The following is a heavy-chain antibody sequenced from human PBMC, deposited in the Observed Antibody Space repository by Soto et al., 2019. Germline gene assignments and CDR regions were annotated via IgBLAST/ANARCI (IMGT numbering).Heavy chain of an antibody. Sequence: QVQLVQSGAEVKKPGSSVKVSCKASGGTFSSYTISWVRQAPGQGLEWMGRIIPILGIANYAQKFQGRVTITADKSTSTAYMELSSLRSEDTAVYYCVRSRHGSGSYFGYWGQGTLVTVSS. V-gene: IGHV1-69*02. CDR2: IIPILGIA. CDR1: GGTFSSYT. D-gene: IGHD3-10*01. CDR3: VRSRHGSGSYFGY. J-gene: IGHJ4*02.